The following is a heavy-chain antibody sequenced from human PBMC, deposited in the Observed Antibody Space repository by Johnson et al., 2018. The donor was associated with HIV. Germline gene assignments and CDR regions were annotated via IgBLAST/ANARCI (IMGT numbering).Heavy chain of an antibody. CDR2: IKQDGSEK. J-gene: IGHJ3*02. V-gene: IGHV3-7*03. CDR3: HVVVAADQTNYHDAFDI. Sequence: VQLVESGGGLVQPGGSLRLSCAASGFTFSSYWMSWVRQAPGKGLEWVANIKQDGSEKYYVDSVKGRFTISRDNAKNSLYLHMNSLRAEDTALYYCHVVVAADQTNYHDAFDIWGQGTMVTVSS. CDR1: GFTFSSYW. D-gene: IGHD2-15*01.